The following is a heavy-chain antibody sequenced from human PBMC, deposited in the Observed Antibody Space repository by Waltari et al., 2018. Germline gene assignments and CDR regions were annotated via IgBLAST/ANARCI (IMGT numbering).Heavy chain of an antibody. CDR1: GFTFGSYS. Sequence: ELQLVEAGGGLVQPGGSLRLSCAASGFTFGSYSMNWVRQAPGKGLEWVSYMSSSSSTIYYADSVKGQFTISRDNAKNSLYLQMNSLRAEDTAVYYCAREKVYGDYPREGYFDYWGQGTLVTVSS. D-gene: IGHD4-17*01. J-gene: IGHJ4*02. V-gene: IGHV3-48*01. CDR3: AREKVYGDYPREGYFDY. CDR2: MSSSSSTI.